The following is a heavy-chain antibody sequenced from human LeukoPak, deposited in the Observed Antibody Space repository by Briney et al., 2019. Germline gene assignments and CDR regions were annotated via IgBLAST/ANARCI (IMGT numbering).Heavy chain of an antibody. CDR1: GFTFSSYG. CDR3: ARDYFGAFDI. CDR2: IGTAGDT. V-gene: IGHV3-13*01. J-gene: IGHJ3*02. D-gene: IGHD2-21*01. Sequence: PGRSLRLSCAASGFTFSSYGMHWVRQATGKGLEWVSAIGTAGDTYYPGSVKGRFTISRENAKNSLYLQMNSLRAGDTAVYYCARDYFGAFDIWGQGTMVTVSS.